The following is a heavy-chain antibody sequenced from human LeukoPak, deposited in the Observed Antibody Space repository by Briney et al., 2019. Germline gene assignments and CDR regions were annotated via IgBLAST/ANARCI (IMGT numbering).Heavy chain of an antibody. CDR3: ARDGPDSSSSDFDY. CDR2: IKQDGSAK. V-gene: IGHV3-7*01. Sequence: GGSLRLSCEASGFSFSSFPMTWVRQAPGKGLEWVANIKQDGSAKYYVDSVKGRFTISRDNAKNSLYLQMDSLRVEDAAVYYCARDGPDSSSSDFDYWGQGTLVTVSS. D-gene: IGHD6-6*01. CDR1: GFSFSSFP. J-gene: IGHJ4*02.